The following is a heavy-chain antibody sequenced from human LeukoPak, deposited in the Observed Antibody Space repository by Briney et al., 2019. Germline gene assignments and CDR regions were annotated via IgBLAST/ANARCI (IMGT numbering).Heavy chain of an antibody. CDR3: TTDRLRRGDYDSSGYYYFDY. J-gene: IGHJ4*02. V-gene: IGHV3-15*01. CDR1: GFTFSNAW. Sequence: GGSLRLSCAASGFTFSNAWMSWVRRAPGKGLEWGGRIKSKTNGGTTDYAAPVKGRFTISRDDSKNTLYLQMNSLKTEDTAVYYCTTDRLRRGDYDSSGYYYFDYWGQGTLVTVSS. D-gene: IGHD3-22*01. CDR2: IKSKTNGGTT.